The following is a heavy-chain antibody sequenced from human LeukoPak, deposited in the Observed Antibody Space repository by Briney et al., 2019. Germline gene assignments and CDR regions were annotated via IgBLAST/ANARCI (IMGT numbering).Heavy chain of an antibody. V-gene: IGHV3-23*01. CDR2: ISGSGGST. J-gene: IGHJ6*02. D-gene: IGHD3-10*01. CDR3: AKIPRATLLWFGESPDGMDV. CDR1: GFTFSSYA. Sequence: GGSLRLSCAASGFTFSSYAMSWVRQAPGKGLEWVSAISGSGGSTYYADSVKGRFTISRDNSKNTLYLQMNSLRAEDTAVYYCAKIPRATLLWFGESPDGMDVWGQGTTVTVSS.